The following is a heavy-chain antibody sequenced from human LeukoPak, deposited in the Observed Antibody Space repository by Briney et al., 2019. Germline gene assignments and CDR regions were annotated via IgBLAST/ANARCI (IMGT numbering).Heavy chain of an antibody. CDR2: INPNSGRT. V-gene: IGHV1-2*02. Sequence: ASVKVSCKASGGTFSSYAISWVRQAPGQGLEWMGWINPNSGRTKYAQRFQGRVTMTRDTSISAAYMELSRLTSDDTAVYFCASAGEYSSSWKGTYFDYWGQGTLVTVSS. CDR3: ASAGEYSSSWKGTYFDY. CDR1: GGTFSSYA. D-gene: IGHD6-13*01. J-gene: IGHJ4*02.